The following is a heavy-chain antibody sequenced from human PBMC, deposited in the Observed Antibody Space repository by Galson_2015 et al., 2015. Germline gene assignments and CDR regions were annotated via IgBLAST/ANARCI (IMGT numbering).Heavy chain of an antibody. V-gene: IGHV4-59*01. D-gene: IGHD3-22*01. CDR2: IYYSGST. Sequence: GQGLERIGSIYYSGSTNYNPSLKSRVTISVDTSKNQFSLKLSSVTAADTAVYYCARDLKAGYYDSSGYLYYYGMDVWGQGTTVTVSS. CDR3: ARDLKAGYYDSSGYLYYYGMDV. J-gene: IGHJ6*02.